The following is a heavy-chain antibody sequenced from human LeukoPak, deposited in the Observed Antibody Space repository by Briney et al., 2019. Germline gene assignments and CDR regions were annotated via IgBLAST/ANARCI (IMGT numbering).Heavy chain of an antibody. CDR1: GYTFTSYG. CDR2: ISPYNGDT. V-gene: IGHV1-18*01. D-gene: IGHD2-15*01. J-gene: IGHJ4*02. Sequence: ASVKVSCKASGYTFTSYGFSWVRQAPGQGLEWMGWISPYNGDTNYAQKLQGRVTITADESTSTAYMELSSLRSEDTAVYYCAVSEDIVVVVAASDYWGQGTLVTVSS. CDR3: AVSEDIVVVVAASDY.